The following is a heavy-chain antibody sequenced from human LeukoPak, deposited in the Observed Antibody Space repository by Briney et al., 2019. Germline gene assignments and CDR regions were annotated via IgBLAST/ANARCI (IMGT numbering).Heavy chain of an antibody. D-gene: IGHD1-26*01. CDR2: LYSGGGT. Sequence: GGSLRLSCAASGFTVSSNYMSWVRQAPGKGLEWVSVLYSGGGTYYADSVKGRFTISRDNSRNTLYLQMNSLRAEDTAMYYCAREFIVGATGAWDHWGQGTLVTVSS. J-gene: IGHJ4*02. CDR1: GFTVSSNY. V-gene: IGHV3-66*01. CDR3: AREFIVGATGAWDH.